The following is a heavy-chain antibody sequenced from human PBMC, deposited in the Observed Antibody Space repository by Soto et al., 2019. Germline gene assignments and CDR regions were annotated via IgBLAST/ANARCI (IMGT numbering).Heavy chain of an antibody. CDR3: ASSAGHPGDFFYYNGMDV. CDR2: IYYSGST. Sequence: SETLSLTCTVSGDSISSNYWSWIRQPPGKGLEWIGYIYYSGSTSYNPSLESRVTISVDTSKSQFSLRLNSVTAADTAVYYCASSAGHPGDFFYYNGMDVWGQGTTVTVSS. CDR1: GDSISSNY. D-gene: IGHD3-10*01. J-gene: IGHJ6*02. V-gene: IGHV4-59*01.